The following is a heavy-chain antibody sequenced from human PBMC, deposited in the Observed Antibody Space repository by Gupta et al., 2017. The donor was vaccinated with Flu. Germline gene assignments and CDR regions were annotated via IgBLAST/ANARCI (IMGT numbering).Heavy chain of an antibody. CDR3: ARDTGAKWFGELFARPYYYYYYGMDV. CDR2: MNPNSGNT. D-gene: IGHD3-10*01. Sequence: QVQLVQSGAEVKKPGASVKVSCKASGYTFTSYDINWVRQATGQGLEWMGWMNPNSGNTGYAQKFQGRVTMTRNTSISTAYMELSSLRSEDTAVYYCARDTGAKWFGELFARPYYYYYYGMDVWGQGTTVTVSS. J-gene: IGHJ6*02. CDR1: GYTFTSYD. V-gene: IGHV1-8*01.